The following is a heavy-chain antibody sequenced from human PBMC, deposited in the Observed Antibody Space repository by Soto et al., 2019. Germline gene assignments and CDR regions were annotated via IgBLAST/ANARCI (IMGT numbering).Heavy chain of an antibody. CDR1: GYTLTTYY. CDR2: INPSGGTT. CDR3: ARDPNGYKSGLRSRYHYGLDV. Sequence: ASVKVSCKAFGYTLTTYYIHWVRQAPGQGLEWMGIINPSGGTTNYAQSFQDRVTMTSHTSTGTVYMHLSSLRSEDTAVYYCARDPNGYKSGLRSRYHYGLDVWGQGTTVTVSS. J-gene: IGHJ6*02. D-gene: IGHD5-18*01. V-gene: IGHV1-46*01.